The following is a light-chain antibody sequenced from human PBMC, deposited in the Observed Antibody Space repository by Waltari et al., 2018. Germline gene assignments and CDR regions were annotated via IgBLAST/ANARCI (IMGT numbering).Light chain of an antibody. CDR3: QHYVRLPVT. CDR1: ESVGRT. J-gene: IGKJ1*01. CDR2: GAS. Sequence: SCRASESVGRTLAWYQQKPGQAPRLLIYGASSRASGIADRFSGSGSGTDFSLTISRLEPEDFAVYYCQHYVRLPVTFGQGTKVDIK. V-gene: IGKV3-20*01.